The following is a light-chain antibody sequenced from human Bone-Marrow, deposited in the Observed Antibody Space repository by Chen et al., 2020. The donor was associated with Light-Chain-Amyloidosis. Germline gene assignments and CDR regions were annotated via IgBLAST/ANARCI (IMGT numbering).Light chain of an antibody. CDR2: DAS. V-gene: IGKV3-11*01. Sequence: EIVLTQSPATLSLSPGERATLSCRASQSVSSYLAWYQQKPGQAPRLLIYDASNRATGIPARFSGSRSGTDFSLTISSLEPDDFAVSYCPHRSNWSLTFGQGTKLELK. J-gene: IGKJ2*01. CDR3: PHRSNWSLT. CDR1: QSVSSY.